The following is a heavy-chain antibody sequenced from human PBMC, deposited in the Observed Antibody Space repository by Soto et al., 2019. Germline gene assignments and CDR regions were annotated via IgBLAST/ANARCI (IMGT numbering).Heavy chain of an antibody. CDR3: AKGLVLAPIDY. V-gene: IGHV3-23*01. Sequence: GGSLRLSCAASGSTFSSYAMSWVRQAPGKGLEWVSAISGSGGSTYYADSVEGRFTISRDNSKNTLYLQMNSLRAEDTAVYYCAKGLVLAPIDYWGQGTLVTVSS. CDR1: GSTFSSYA. CDR2: ISGSGGST. J-gene: IGHJ4*02.